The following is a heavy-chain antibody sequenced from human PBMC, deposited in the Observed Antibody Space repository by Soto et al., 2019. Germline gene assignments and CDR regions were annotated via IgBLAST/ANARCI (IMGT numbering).Heavy chain of an antibody. CDR3: AREMVRGRYGMDV. CDR1: GGSISSGDYY. D-gene: IGHD3-10*01. J-gene: IGHJ6*02. Sequence: PSETLSLTCTVSGGSISSGDYYWSWIRQPPGKGLEWIGYIYYSGSTYYNPSLKSRVTISVDTSKNQFSLKLSSVTAADTAVYYCAREMVRGRYGMDVWGQGTRVTVSS. CDR2: IYYSGST. V-gene: IGHV4-30-4*01.